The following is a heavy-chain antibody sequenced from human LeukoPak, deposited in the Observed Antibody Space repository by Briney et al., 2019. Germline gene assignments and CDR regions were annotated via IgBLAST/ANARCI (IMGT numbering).Heavy chain of an antibody. CDR1: GFIFSSYG. V-gene: IGHV3-21*04. CDR2: ISSSSSYI. Sequence: NSGGSLRLSCVASGFIFSSYGMSWVRQAPGKGLEWVSSISSSSSYIYYADSVKGRFTISRDNAKNSLYLQMNSLRAEDTALYHCARESPMGAVADPWGQGTLVTVSS. J-gene: IGHJ5*02. CDR3: ARESPMGAVADP. D-gene: IGHD6-19*01.